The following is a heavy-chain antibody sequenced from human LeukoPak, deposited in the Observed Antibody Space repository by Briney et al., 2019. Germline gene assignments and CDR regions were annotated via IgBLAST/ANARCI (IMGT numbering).Heavy chain of an antibody. CDR2: IIPSLDVA. J-gene: IGHJ4*02. Sequence: SVKVSCKASGDTFIPYTFSWVRQAPGQGLEWIGKIIPSLDVANYAHKFQGRVTLSVDRDTATTYMEVTSLRSEDTAIYYCARDHCSPGTCLGAHWGQRTLVTASS. CDR3: ARDHCSPGTCLGAH. D-gene: IGHD2-15*01. V-gene: IGHV1-69*04. CDR1: GDTFIPYT.